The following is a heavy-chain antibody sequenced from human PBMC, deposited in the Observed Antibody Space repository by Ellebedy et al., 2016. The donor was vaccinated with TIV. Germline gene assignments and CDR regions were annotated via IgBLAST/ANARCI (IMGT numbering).Heavy chain of an antibody. CDR2: IDPSDSYT. Sequence: GESLKISCKGSGYSFTSYWISWVRQMPGKGLEWMGRIDPSDSYTNYSPSFQGHVTISVDTSKNQFSLKLSSVTAADTAVYYCARGVVITNWFDPWGQGTLVTVSS. J-gene: IGHJ5*02. V-gene: IGHV5-10-1*01. D-gene: IGHD3-22*01. CDR1: GYSFTSYW. CDR3: ARGVVITNWFDP.